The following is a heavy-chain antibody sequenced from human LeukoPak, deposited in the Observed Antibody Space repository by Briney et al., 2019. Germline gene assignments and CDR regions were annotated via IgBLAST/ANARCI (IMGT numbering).Heavy chain of an antibody. CDR3: VRDDWGDTSYPGEY. J-gene: IGHJ4*02. V-gene: IGHV1-3*01. CDR2: INAGNGGT. Sequence: GASVKVSCKASGYTFSRYVVHWVRQAPGQRPEWMGWINAGNGGTKYSQNFQGRVTITWDRSANTAYMELSSLTSEDTALYYCVRDDWGDTSYPGEYWGQEPLAAASS. CDR1: GYTFSRYV. D-gene: IGHD2-21*01.